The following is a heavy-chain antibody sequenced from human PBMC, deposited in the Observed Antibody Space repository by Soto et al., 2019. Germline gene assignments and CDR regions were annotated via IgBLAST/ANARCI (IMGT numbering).Heavy chain of an antibody. CDR3: AQARGPDSSGWYAFDI. CDR2: INHSGST. J-gene: IGHJ3*02. D-gene: IGHD6-19*01. Sequence: SETLSLTCAVYGGSFSGYYWSWIRQPPGKGLEWIGEINHSGSTNYNPSLKSRVTISVDTSKNQFSLKLSSVTAADTAVYYCAQARGPDSSGWYAFDIWGQGTMVTVSS. V-gene: IGHV4-34*01. CDR1: GGSFSGYY.